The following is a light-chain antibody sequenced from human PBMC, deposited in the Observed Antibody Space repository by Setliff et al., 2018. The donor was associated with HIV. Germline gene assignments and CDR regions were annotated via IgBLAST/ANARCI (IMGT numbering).Light chain of an antibody. CDR1: SSNIGAGYD. CDR3: QSYDSTLNGARI. CDR2: GNS. J-gene: IGLJ2*01. V-gene: IGLV1-40*01. Sequence: VLTQPPSVSGAPGQRITISCTGSSSNIGAGYDVHWYQQLPQTAPKLLIYGNSNRPSGVPDRFSGSKSGTSASLAITGLQAEDEAQYYCQSYDSTLNGARIFGGGTKVTVL.